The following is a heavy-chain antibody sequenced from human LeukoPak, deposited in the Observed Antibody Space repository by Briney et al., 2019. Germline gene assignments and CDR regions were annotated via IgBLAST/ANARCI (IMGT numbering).Heavy chain of an antibody. Sequence: SQTLSLTCTVSGGSISSGDYYWSWIRQPPGKGLEWIGYIYYSGSTYYNPSLKSRVTISADTSNNQFSLKLSSVTAADTAVYYCARSYGDYATLAYWGQGTLVTVSS. CDR2: IYYSGST. J-gene: IGHJ4*02. D-gene: IGHD4-17*01. V-gene: IGHV4-30-4*01. CDR1: GGSISSGDYY. CDR3: ARSYGDYATLAY.